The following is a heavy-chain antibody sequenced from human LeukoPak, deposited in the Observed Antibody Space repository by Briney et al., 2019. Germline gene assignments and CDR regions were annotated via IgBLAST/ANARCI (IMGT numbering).Heavy chain of an antibody. D-gene: IGHD6-13*01. V-gene: IGHV3-23*01. CDR2: ISGSGGST. CDR3: AISPAAGPFHPNY. CDR1: GFTFSSYA. Sequence: GGSLRLSCAASGFTFSSYAMSWVRQAPGKGLEWVSAISGSGGSTYYADSVKGRFTISRDNSKNTLYLQMNSLRAEDTAVYYCAISPAAGPFHPNYWGQGTLVTVSS. J-gene: IGHJ4*02.